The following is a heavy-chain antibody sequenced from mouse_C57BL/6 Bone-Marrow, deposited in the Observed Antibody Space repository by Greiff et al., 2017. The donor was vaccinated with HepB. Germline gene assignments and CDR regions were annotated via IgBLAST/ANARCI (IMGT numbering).Heavy chain of an antibody. J-gene: IGHJ3*01. Sequence: EVKLMESGGGLVQPGGSLKLSCAASGFTFSDYYMYWVRQTPEKRLEWVAYISNGGGSTYYPDTVKGRFTISRDNAKNTLYLQMSRLKSEDTAMYYCARHEGDGSEGFAYWGQGTLVTVSA. D-gene: IGHD1-1*01. CDR3: ARHEGDGSEGFAY. CDR1: GFTFSDYY. V-gene: IGHV5-12*01. CDR2: ISNGGGST.